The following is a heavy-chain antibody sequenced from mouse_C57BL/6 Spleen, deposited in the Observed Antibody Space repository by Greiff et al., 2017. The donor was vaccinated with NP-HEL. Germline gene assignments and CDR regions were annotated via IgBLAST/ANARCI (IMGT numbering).Heavy chain of an antibody. Sequence: VQLQQSGAELVRPGASVTLSCKASGYTFTDYEMHWVKQTPVHGLEWIGAIDPETGGTAYNQKFKGKAILTADKSSSTAYMELRSLTSEDSAVYYCTRRIPYYYGSSYWGQGTTLTVSS. V-gene: IGHV1-15*01. CDR3: TRRIPYYYGSSY. D-gene: IGHD1-1*01. CDR2: IDPETGGT. CDR1: GYTFTDYE. J-gene: IGHJ2*01.